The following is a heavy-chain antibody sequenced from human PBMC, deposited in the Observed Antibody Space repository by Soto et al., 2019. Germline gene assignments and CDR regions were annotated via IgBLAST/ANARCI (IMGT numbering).Heavy chain of an antibody. D-gene: IGHD5-18*01. V-gene: IGHV4-31*03. CDR1: GGSISSGGYY. Sequence: SETLSLTCTVSGGSISSGGYYWSWIRQHPGKGLEWIGYIYYSGSTYYNPSLKSRVTISVDTSKNQFSLKLSSVTAADTAVYYCARGSTAIIRFDPWGQGTLVTVS. J-gene: IGHJ5*02. CDR2: IYYSGST. CDR3: ARGSTAIIRFDP.